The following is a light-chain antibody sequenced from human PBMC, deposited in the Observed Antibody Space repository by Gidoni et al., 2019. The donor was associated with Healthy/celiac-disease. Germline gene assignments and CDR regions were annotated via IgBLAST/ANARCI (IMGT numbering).Light chain of an antibody. J-gene: IGLJ1*01. Sequence: QSALTQPASVSCSPGQSITISCTGPSSDVGSYNLVSWYQQHPGKDPKLMIYEASKRPSGVSNRFSGSKSGNTASLTISGLQAEDEADYYCCSYAGSSTFVFGTGTKVTVL. CDR1: SSDVGSYNL. CDR2: EAS. CDR3: CSYAGSSTFV. V-gene: IGLV2-23*01.